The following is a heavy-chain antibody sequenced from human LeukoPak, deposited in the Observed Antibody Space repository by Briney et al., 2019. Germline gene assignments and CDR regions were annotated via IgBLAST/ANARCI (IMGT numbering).Heavy chain of an antibody. Sequence: SETLSLTCAVYGGSFSGYHWSWIRQPPGKGLEWIGELNPGGSSNGNPSLKGRITISVDTSKNQFSLKLTSVTAADTAVYYCARPQRIAARRGGGYYMDVWGKGTTVTVSS. D-gene: IGHD6-6*01. CDR3: ARPQRIAARRGGGYYMDV. J-gene: IGHJ6*03. CDR2: LNPGGSS. V-gene: IGHV4-34*01. CDR1: GGSFSGYH.